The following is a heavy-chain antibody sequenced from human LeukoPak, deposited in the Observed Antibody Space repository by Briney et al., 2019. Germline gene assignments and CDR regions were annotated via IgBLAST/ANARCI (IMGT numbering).Heavy chain of an antibody. CDR3: ARLGPRTYSSSWLVGGVHYFDY. CDR1: GGSISSYY. D-gene: IGHD6-13*01. Sequence: PSETLSLTCAVSGGSISSYYWSWIRQPPGKGLEWIGYIYYSGSTNYNPSLKSRVTISVDASKNQFSLKLSSVTAADTAVYYCARLGPRTYSSSWLVGGVHYFDYWGQGTLVTVSS. V-gene: IGHV4-59*01. J-gene: IGHJ4*02. CDR2: IYYSGST.